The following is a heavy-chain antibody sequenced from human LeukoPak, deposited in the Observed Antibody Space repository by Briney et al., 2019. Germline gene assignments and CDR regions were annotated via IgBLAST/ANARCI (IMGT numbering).Heavy chain of an antibody. V-gene: IGHV3-21*06. CDR1: GFTFSTYN. CDR3: ARDPYSGNYGDYYYYYMDV. J-gene: IGHJ6*03. Sequence: GGSLRLSCAASGFTFSTYNMNWVRHAPGKGLEWISSITSSSSYIYYADSVKGRFTISRDNAKNSLYLQTNSLSPDDTAVYFCARDPYSGNYGDYYYYYMDVWGKGTTVTISS. D-gene: IGHD1-26*01. CDR2: ITSSSSYI.